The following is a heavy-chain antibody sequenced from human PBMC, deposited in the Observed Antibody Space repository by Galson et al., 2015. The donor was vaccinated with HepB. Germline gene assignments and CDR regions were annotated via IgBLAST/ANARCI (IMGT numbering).Heavy chain of an antibody. CDR2: ISWNSGSI. J-gene: IGHJ5*02. CDR1: GFTFDDYA. Sequence: SLRLSCAASGFTFDDYAMHWVRQAPGKGLEWVSGISWNSGSIGYADSVKGRFTISRDNAKNSLYLQMNSLRAEDTALYYCAKDFSGGSSSGFDPWGQGTLVTVSS. D-gene: IGHD6-6*01. V-gene: IGHV3-9*01. CDR3: AKDFSGGSSSGFDP.